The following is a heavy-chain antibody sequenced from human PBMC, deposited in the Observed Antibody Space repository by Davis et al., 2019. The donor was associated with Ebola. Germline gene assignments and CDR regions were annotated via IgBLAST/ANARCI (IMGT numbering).Heavy chain of an antibody. V-gene: IGHV3-7*01. CDR3: AKDKYSYGYRLDAFDI. CDR1: GFIFSDYW. D-gene: IGHD5-18*01. J-gene: IGHJ3*02. CDR2: IKQDGSDK. Sequence: GESLKISCAASGFIFSDYWMSWVRQAPGRGLEWVAKIKQDGSDKYYVDSVKGRFTISRDNAKNSLYLQINSLRAEDTAVYYCAKDKYSYGYRLDAFDIWGQGTMVTVSS.